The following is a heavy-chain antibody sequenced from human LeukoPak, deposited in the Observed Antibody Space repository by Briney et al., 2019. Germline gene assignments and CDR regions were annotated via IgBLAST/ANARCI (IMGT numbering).Heavy chain of an antibody. CDR2: ISWNSGSI. D-gene: IGHD3-22*01. V-gene: IGHV3-9*01. CDR1: GFTFDDYA. Sequence: GGSLRLSCAASGFTFDDYAMHWVRHAPGKGLEWVSGISWNSGSIGYADSVKGRFTISRDNAKNSLYLQMNSLRAEDTALYYCAKDSGLFRSYYDSSGYGFDYWGQGTLVTVSS. CDR3: AKDSGLFRSYYDSSGYGFDY. J-gene: IGHJ4*02.